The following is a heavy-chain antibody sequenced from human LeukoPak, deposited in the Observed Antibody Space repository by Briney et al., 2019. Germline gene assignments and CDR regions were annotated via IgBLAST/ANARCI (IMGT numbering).Heavy chain of an antibody. CDR1: GFTFSSYS. CDR2: ISSSSSYI. V-gene: IGHV3-21*01. Sequence: GGSLRLSCAASGFTFSSYSMNWVRQAPGKGLEWVSSISSSSSYIYYADSVKGRFTISRDNAKNSLYLQMNSLRAEDTAVYYCARDGFQDDFWSGYYTYYFDYWGQGTLVTVSS. CDR3: ARDGFQDDFWSGYYTYYFDY. D-gene: IGHD3-3*01. J-gene: IGHJ4*02.